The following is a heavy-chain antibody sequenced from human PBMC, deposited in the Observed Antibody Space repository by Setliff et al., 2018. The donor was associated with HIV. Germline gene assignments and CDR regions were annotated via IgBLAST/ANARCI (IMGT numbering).Heavy chain of an antibody. CDR2: INPDSRGT. Sequence: ASVKVSCKTSGYAFSDYSIHWVRQAPGQGLEWVGRINPDSRGTNYAQTFQGRVTMTRDTSANTAYMELSRLRSDDTAVFYCARGVKGIATTGKYYFDYWGHGTLVTVS. CDR3: ARGVKGIATTGKYYFDY. J-gene: IGHJ4*03. CDR1: GYAFSDYS. D-gene: IGHD6-13*01. V-gene: IGHV1-2*06.